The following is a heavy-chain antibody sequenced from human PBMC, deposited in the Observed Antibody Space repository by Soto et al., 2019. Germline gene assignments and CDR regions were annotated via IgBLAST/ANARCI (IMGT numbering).Heavy chain of an antibody. D-gene: IGHD3-3*01. CDR3: ARGGGFWSGYYIPSGGYYYYGMDV. Sequence: SETLSLTCTVSGGSVSSGSYYWSWIRQPPGKGLEWIGYIYYSGSTNYNPSLKSRVTISVDTSKNQFSLKLSSVTAADTAVYYCARGGGFWSGYYIPSGGYYYYGMDVWGQGTTVTVSS. CDR1: GGSVSSGSYY. V-gene: IGHV4-61*01. J-gene: IGHJ6*02. CDR2: IYYSGST.